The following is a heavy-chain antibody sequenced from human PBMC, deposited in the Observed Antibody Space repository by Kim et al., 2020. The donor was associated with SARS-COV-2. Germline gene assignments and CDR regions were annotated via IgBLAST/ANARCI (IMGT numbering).Heavy chain of an antibody. Sequence: GGSLRLSCAASGFTFSNAWMSWVRQAPGKGLEWVGRIKSKTDGGTTDYAAPVKGRFTISRDDSKNTLYLQMNILKTEDTAVYYCTTKPHYYDSSGYLMWDYWGQGTLVTVSS. J-gene: IGHJ4*02. CDR3: TTKPHYYDSSGYLMWDY. CDR1: GFTFSNAW. CDR2: IKSKTDGGTT. V-gene: IGHV3-15*01. D-gene: IGHD3-22*01.